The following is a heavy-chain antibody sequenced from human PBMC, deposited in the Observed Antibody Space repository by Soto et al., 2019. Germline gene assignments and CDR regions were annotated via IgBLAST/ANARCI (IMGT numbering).Heavy chain of an antibody. J-gene: IGHJ4*02. V-gene: IGHV4-38-2*02. CDR2: IYHSGST. D-gene: IGHD3-22*01. Sequence: SETLSLTCAVSGYSISSGYYWGWIRQPPGKGLEWIGSIYHSGSTYYNPSLKSRVTISVDTSKNQFSLKLSSVTAADTAVYYCARDRSDYYDSSGPFYWGQGTLVTVSS. CDR1: GYSISSGYY. CDR3: ARDRSDYYDSSGPFY.